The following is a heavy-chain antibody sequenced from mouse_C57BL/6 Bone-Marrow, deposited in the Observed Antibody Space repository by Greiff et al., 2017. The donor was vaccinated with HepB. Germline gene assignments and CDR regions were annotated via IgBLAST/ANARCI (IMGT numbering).Heavy chain of an antibody. CDR2: INPSSGYT. J-gene: IGHJ4*01. CDR3: ARFDGMDY. CDR1: GYTFTSYW. Sequence: QVHVKQSGAELAKPGASVKLSCKASGYTFTSYWMHWVKQRPGQGLEWIGYINPSSGYTKYNQKFKDKATLTADKSSSTAYMQLSGLAYEDSAVYYCARFDGMDYWGQGTSVTVSS. V-gene: IGHV1-7*01.